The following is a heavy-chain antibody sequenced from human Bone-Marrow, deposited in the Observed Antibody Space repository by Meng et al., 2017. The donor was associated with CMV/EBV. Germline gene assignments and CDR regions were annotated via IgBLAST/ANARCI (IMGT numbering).Heavy chain of an antibody. D-gene: IGHD2-8*02. Sequence: SEALSPTCTVSGGSISSSSYYWGWIRQPPVKGLEWIGSIYYSGSTSHNSSPKSRVTISVDTSKNQFALKLSSVTAAETAVYYCARDDVGPTGPYWGQGTLVTVSS. CDR3: ARDDVGPTGPY. CDR1: GGSISSSSYY. J-gene: IGHJ4*02. V-gene: IGHV4-39*06. CDR2: IYYSGST.